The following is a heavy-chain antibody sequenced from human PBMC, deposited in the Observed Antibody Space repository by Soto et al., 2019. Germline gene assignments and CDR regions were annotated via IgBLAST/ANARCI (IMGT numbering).Heavy chain of an antibody. CDR3: ARDRGNGGYASSFHI. J-gene: IGHJ3*02. CDR1: GFTFSKDW. V-gene: IGHV3-7*01. Sequence: PKGSLRLSCAASGFTFSKDWISGVRQAPGKGLEWVANIKQDGSEKYYVDSVKGRFTISRDNAKNSLYLQMNSLRAEDTAVFYFARDRGNGGYASSFHIGRQGTKVTV. CDR2: IKQDGSEK. D-gene: IGHD5-12*01.